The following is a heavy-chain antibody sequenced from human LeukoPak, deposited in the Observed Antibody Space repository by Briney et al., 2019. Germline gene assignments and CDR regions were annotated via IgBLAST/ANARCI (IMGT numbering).Heavy chain of an antibody. CDR3: ARTLYASSGYYPDY. Sequence: PSETLSLTCTGSGGSLSGYYRCWIRQPPGKGLEWIGHIYYSGSTNYIPSLMSRVTTSVDTSKHQFSLNLSSVTAADTAVYYCARTLYASSGYYPDYWGQGTLVTVSS. V-gene: IGHV4-59*08. CDR1: GGSLSGYY. J-gene: IGHJ4*02. D-gene: IGHD3-22*01. CDR2: IYYSGST.